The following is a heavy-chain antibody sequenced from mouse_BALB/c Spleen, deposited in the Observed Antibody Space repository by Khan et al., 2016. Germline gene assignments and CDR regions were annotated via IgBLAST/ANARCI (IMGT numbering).Heavy chain of an antibody. CDR3: TKDSWFAY. J-gene: IGHJ3*01. CDR1: GFTFSSYW. V-gene: IGHV6-6*02. CDR2: IRLKSDNYAT. Sequence: EVKLEESGGGLVQPGGSMKLSCVASGFTFSSYWMSWVRQSPEKGLEWVAEIRLKSDNYATHYAESVKGKFTISRDDSKSRLYLQMNSLGAEDTGIYYCTKDSWFAYGGQGTRVTVSA.